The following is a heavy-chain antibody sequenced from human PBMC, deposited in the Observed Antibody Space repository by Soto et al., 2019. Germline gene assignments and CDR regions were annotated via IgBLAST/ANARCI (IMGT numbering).Heavy chain of an antibody. Sequence: QVQLVQSGGEVKRPGSSVKVSCKASGGTFSTYAINWVRQAPGQGLEWMGGIIPIFGTANYAQKFQGRVTITADESSTTAHMELSSLRSEDTAVYYCARDYGHDCSGGNCYFYFWGQGTLVTVSS. D-gene: IGHD2-15*01. CDR3: ARDYGHDCSGGNCYFYF. J-gene: IGHJ4*02. CDR2: IIPIFGTA. CDR1: GGTFSTYA. V-gene: IGHV1-69*01.